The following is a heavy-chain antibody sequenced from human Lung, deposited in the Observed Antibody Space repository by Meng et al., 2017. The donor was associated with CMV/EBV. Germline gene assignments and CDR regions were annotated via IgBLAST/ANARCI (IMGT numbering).Heavy chain of an antibody. CDR3: ARADSSYFDVSAYYPDAFDI. CDR1: GGXISSSKW. J-gene: IGHJ3*02. D-gene: IGHD3-22*01. CDR2: IHHSGTT. Sequence: SXTXSLXCIVSGGXISSSKWWNWVRQPPGKGLEWIGAIHHSGTTNYNTSLKSRVIMSVDKSKNQFSLSLTSVTAADTAVYFCARADSSYFDVSAYYPDAFDIWXQGTVVTVSS. V-gene: IGHV4/OR15-8*03.